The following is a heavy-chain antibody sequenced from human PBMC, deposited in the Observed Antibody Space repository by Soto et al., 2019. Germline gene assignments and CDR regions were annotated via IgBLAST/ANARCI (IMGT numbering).Heavy chain of an antibody. Sequence: PSETLCLTCSVSGGSISSGDYYWSWIRQPPGKGLEWIGYIYYSGSTYYNPSLKSRVTISVDTSKNQFSLKLSSVTAADTAVYYCARELICISTSCYDYWGQGTLVTVSS. D-gene: IGHD2-2*01. CDR2: IYYSGST. CDR1: GGSISSGDYY. V-gene: IGHV4-30-4*01. CDR3: ARELICISTSCYDY. J-gene: IGHJ4*02.